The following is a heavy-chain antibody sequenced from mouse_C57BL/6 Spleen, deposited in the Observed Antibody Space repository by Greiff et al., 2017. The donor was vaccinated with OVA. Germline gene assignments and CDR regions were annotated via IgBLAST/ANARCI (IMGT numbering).Heavy chain of an antibody. CDR2: IDPSDSYT. D-gene: IGHD1-1*01. V-gene: IGHV1-69*01. CDR1: GYTFTSYW. CDR3: ARGTTVVPYYFDY. Sequence: QVQLKQSGAELVMPGASVKLSCKASGYTFTSYWMHWVKQRPGQGLEWIGEIDPSDSYTNYNQKFKGKSTLTVDKSSSTAYMQLSSLTSEDSAVYYCARGTTVVPYYFDYWGQGTTLTVSS. J-gene: IGHJ2*01.